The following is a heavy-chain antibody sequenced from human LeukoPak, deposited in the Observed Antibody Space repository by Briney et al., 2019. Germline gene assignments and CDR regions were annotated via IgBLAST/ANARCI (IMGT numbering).Heavy chain of an antibody. D-gene: IGHD1-1*01. CDR2: ISSRSDTM. V-gene: IGHV3-48*04. Sequence: PGGSLRLSCAASGFTFSSYSMNWVRQAPGKGLEWISYISSRSDTMYYADSVKGRFTISRDNAKNSLYLQMNRLRAEDTAVYYCVRETTSGYWGQGTLVTVSS. CDR3: VRETTSGY. CDR1: GFTFSSYS. J-gene: IGHJ4*02.